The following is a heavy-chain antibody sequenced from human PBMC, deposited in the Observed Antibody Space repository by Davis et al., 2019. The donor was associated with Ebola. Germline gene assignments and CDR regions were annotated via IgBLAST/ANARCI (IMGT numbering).Heavy chain of an antibody. J-gene: IGHJ4*02. CDR1: GGSFSGYY. CDR3: ARDLVAGPFDY. D-gene: IGHD6-19*01. Sequence: PSETLSLTCAVYGGSFSGYYWSWIRQPPGKGLEWIGEINHSGSTNYNPSLKSRVTISVDTSKNQFSLKLSSVTAADTAVYYCARDLVAGPFDYWGQGTLVTVSS. V-gene: IGHV4-34*01. CDR2: INHSGST.